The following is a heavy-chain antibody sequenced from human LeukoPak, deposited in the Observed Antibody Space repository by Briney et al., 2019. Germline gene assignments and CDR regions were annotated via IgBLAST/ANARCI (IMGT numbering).Heavy chain of an antibody. CDR3: ARVSDSGYDPYYFDY. CDR2: IYYSGST. V-gene: IGHV4-59*01. CDR1: GGSISNYY. J-gene: IGHJ4*02. Sequence: ASETLSLTCTVSGGSISNYYWSWIRQPPGKELEWIGYIYYSGSTNYNPSLKSRVTISVDTSKNQFSLKLTSVTAADTAVYYCARVSDSGYDPYYFDYWGQGTLVTVSS. D-gene: IGHD5-12*01.